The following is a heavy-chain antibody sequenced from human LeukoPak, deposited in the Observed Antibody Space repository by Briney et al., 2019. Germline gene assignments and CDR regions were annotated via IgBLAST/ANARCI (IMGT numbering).Heavy chain of an antibody. V-gene: IGHV3-21*01. CDR2: INSYSTNI. D-gene: IGHD2-2*02. CDR1: GFTFSTYS. Sequence: EGSLRLSCAASGFTFSTYSMNWVRQAPGKGLEWVSSINSYSTNIYYADSVKGQFTISRDNAKNSLYLQMNSLRAEDTALYYCARGPYTDYWGQGTLVTVSS. J-gene: IGHJ4*02. CDR3: ARGPYTDY.